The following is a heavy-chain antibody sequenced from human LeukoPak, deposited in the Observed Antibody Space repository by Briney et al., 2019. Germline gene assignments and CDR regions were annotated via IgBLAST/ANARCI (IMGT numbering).Heavy chain of an antibody. V-gene: IGHV1-18*01. CDR3: ALVPGIARPKIWFDP. CDR1: GYAFISYG. Sequence: ASVKVSCKASGYAFISYGISWVRQAPGQGLEWMGWISACNGNTNYAQTLQGRVTMTTDTSTSTAYMELRSLRSDDKAVYYCALVPGIARPKIWFDPWGQGTLVTVSS. CDR2: ISACNGNT. J-gene: IGHJ5*02. D-gene: IGHD6-13*01.